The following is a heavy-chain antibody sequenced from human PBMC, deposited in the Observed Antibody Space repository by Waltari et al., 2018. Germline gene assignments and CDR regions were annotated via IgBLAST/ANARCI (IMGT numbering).Heavy chain of an antibody. J-gene: IGHJ4*02. Sequence: EVQLVESGGGLVQPGGSMRVSCESSGFTFSNHWMIWVRQAPGKGPEWVAYIKGDGSEKYYVASVRGRFTISRDNAKNSLYLQMNSLRAEDTAVYYCARGFVGYVYFDYWGQGTLVTVSS. D-gene: IGHD5-12*01. CDR2: IKGDGSEK. CDR1: GFTFSNHW. CDR3: ARGFVGYVYFDY. V-gene: IGHV3-7*03.